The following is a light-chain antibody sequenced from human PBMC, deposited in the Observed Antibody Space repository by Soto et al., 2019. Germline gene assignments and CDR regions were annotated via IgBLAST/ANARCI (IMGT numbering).Light chain of an antibody. V-gene: IGKV2-30*01. CDR1: QSLVYSDGTTY. CDR2: KVC. CDR3: LQGTHWPNP. Sequence: DVVITQSPLSLPVTLGQPASISCSSSQSLVYSDGTTYLSWFQHRPCQSTRILLYKVCSRDSGVPDRFSGSGSVTDFTLKISRVEAEDVGIYYCLQGTHWPNPFGQGTKLEIK. J-gene: IGKJ2*01.